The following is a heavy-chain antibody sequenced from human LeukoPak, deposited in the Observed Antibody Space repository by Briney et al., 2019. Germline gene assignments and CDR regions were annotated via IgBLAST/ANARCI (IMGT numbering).Heavy chain of an antibody. CDR1: GFTFSDYY. CDR2: ISSSGSTI. CDR3: AREDSSGYPSREFDY. Sequence: GGSLRLSCAACGFTFSDYYMSLIRQAPGKGLEWVSYISSSGSTIYYADSVKGRFTISRDNAKNSLYLQMNSLRAEDTAVYYCAREDSSGYPSREFDYWGQGTLVTVSS. V-gene: IGHV3-11*01. J-gene: IGHJ4*02. D-gene: IGHD3-22*01.